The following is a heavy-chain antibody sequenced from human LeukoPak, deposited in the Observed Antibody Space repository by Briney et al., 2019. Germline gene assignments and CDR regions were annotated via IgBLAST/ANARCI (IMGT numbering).Heavy chain of an antibody. J-gene: IGHJ4*02. CDR3: AGLQQDNWNELDY. V-gene: IGHV4-59*01. D-gene: IGHD1-20*01. Sequence: PSETLSLTCTVSGGSISSYYWSWLRQPPGKGLEGIGYIYYSGSTNYNPSLKSRVTISVDTSKNQFSLKLSSVTAADTAVYYCAGLQQDNWNELDYWGQGTLVTVSS. CDR1: GGSISSYY. CDR2: IYYSGST.